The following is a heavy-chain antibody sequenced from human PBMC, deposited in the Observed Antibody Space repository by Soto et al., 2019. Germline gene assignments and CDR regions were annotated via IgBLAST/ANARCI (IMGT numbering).Heavy chain of an antibody. CDR3: ARDRCSSISWEGCWFGP. CDR1: GASISSAGYS. J-gene: IGHJ5*02. CDR2: ITYSGDT. V-gene: IGHV4-31*03. Sequence: TLSLTCTVSGASISSAGYSWSWVRQHPGKGPEWIGYITYSGDTDYNPSLRSRVSISIDTSRNQFSLKLSSVTAADTAVYYCARDRCSSISWEGCWFGPWGQGTLVTVSS. D-gene: IGHD2-2*01.